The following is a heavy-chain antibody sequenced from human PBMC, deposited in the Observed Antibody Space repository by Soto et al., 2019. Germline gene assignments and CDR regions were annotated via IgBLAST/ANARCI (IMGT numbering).Heavy chain of an antibody. Sequence: GSLSLSWAAAGFSFSNYAMHWVRQAPGKGLEWVAVIWYDGSNKYYADSVKGRFTISKDNSQKTLYLQMNSLRAEDTAVYYCTRDPYGGSRYYFDSWGQGTLVTVSS. V-gene: IGHV3-33*01. CDR3: TRDPYGGSRYYFDS. D-gene: IGHD1-26*01. CDR1: GFSFSNYA. CDR2: IWYDGSNK. J-gene: IGHJ4*02.